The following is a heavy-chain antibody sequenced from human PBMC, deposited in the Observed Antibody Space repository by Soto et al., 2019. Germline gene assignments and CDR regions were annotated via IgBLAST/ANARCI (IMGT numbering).Heavy chain of an antibody. J-gene: IGHJ4*02. CDR2: ISRDGSHK. D-gene: IGHD1-26*01. CDR3: ARSRNSAVADSFDF. CDR1: GGAMNNFY. V-gene: IGHV3-30*04. Sequence: LSLTCSVSGGAMNNFYWTWIRQPPGKGLEWVAVISRDGSHKYYLDSVKGRFTISRDNSKDTVNLLMNSLRDDDSAMYYCARSRNSAVADSFDFWGQGTLVTVSS.